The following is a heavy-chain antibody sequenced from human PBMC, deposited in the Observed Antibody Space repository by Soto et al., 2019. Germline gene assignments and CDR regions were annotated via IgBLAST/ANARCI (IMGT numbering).Heavy chain of an antibody. V-gene: IGHV4-59*01. Sequence: SETLSLTCTVSGGSISSYYWSWIRQPPGKGLEWIGYIYYSGSTNYNPSLKSRVTISVDTSKNQFSLKLSSVTAADTAVYYCARAYTNLNPYGMDVWGQGTTVTVSS. D-gene: IGHD3-16*01. J-gene: IGHJ6*02. CDR3: ARAYTNLNPYGMDV. CDR1: GGSISSYY. CDR2: IYYSGST.